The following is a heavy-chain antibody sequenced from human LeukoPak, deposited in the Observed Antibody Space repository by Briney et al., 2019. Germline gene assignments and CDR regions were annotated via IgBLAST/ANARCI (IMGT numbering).Heavy chain of an antibody. CDR2: FHYSEST. Sequence: ASETLSLTCTVSGDSISSRSYHWAWIRQPPGKGLEWIGSFHYSESTNYNPSLESRVTISGDMSKNQFSLNLNSVTAADTAVYYCARHYYYGSGTYRPLDPWSQGTLVIVSS. V-gene: IGHV4-39*01. CDR1: GDSISSRSYH. J-gene: IGHJ5*02. D-gene: IGHD3-10*01. CDR3: ARHYYYGSGTYRPLDP.